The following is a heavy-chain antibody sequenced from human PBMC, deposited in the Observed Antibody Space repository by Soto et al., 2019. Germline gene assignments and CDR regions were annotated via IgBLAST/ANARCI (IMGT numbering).Heavy chain of an antibody. CDR2: ISRDGSIT. D-gene: IGHD6-19*01. Sequence: EVQLVESGGGLVQPGGSLRLSCAASGFTFSRYWMHWVRQAPGKGLVWVSRISRDGSITSYAESVRGRFSISRDNAKNMVFLQMSSLRAEDTAVYFCARRSAWYEFDVWGQGTMVAVSS. CDR1: GFTFSRYW. J-gene: IGHJ3*01. V-gene: IGHV3-74*01. CDR3: ARRSAWYEFDV.